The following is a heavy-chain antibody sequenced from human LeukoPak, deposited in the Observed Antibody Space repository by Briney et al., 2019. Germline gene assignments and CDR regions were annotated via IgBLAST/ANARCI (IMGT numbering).Heavy chain of an antibody. Sequence: SETLSLTCIVSGGSISSSIYYWAWVRQPPGKGLEWIGTVFYNGATQYSPSLRSRVTISIDTSTNQFSLKLTSVTAADTAVYYCARHDYDFWSGYWTMYFDLWGRGTLVTVSS. V-gene: IGHV4-39*01. CDR2: VFYNGAT. CDR1: GGSISSSIYY. CDR3: ARHDYDFWSGYWTMYFDL. J-gene: IGHJ2*01. D-gene: IGHD3-3*01.